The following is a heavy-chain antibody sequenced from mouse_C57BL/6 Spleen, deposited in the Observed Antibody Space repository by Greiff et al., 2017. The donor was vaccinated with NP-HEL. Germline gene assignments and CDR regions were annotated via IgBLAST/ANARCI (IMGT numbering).Heavy chain of an antibody. D-gene: IGHD1-1*01. V-gene: IGHV1-53*01. CDR1: GYTFTSYW. CDR2: INPSNGGT. CDR3: ARGDITTVLAKRGVDY. Sequence: QVQLKQSGTELVKPGASVKLSCKASGYTFTSYWMHWVKQRPGQGLEWIGNINPSNGGTNYNEKFKSKATLTVDKSSSTAYMQLSSLTSEDSAVYYCARGDITTVLAKRGVDYWGQGTTLTVSS. J-gene: IGHJ2*01.